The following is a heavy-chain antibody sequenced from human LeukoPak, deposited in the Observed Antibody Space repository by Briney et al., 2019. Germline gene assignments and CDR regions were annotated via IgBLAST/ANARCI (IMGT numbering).Heavy chain of an antibody. V-gene: IGHV4-34*01. CDR2: INHSGST. CDR3: ARAPYGMDV. J-gene: IGHJ6*02. Sequence: PSETLPLTCAVYGGSFSGYYWSWIRQPPGKGLEWIGEINHSGSTNYNPSLKSRVTISVDTSKNQFSLKLSSVTAADTAVYYCARAPYGMDVWGQGTTVTVSS. CDR1: GGSFSGYY.